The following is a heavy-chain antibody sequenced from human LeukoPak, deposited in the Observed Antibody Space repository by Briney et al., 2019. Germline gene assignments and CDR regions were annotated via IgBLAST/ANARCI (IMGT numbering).Heavy chain of an antibody. V-gene: IGHV4-59*11. D-gene: IGHD5-24*01. J-gene: IGHJ4*02. CDR3: ARYDADRATNN. CDR2: IYYRGGT. CDR1: SGSISSHY. Sequence: SETLALTCTVSSGSISSHYWTWIRQPPGKGLEWIGYIYYRGGTNYNPSLQSRVTISVDTSKNQCSLKVPSVTAADTAVSDCARYDADRATNNWGQGSLATV.